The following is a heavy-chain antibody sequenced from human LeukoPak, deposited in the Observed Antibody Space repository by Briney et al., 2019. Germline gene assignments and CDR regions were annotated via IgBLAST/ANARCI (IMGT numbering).Heavy chain of an antibody. V-gene: IGHV3-53*01. CDR2: IYSGGST. D-gene: IGHD6-13*01. J-gene: IGHJ4*02. CDR1: GFTVSNNY. CDR3: ARGRLHSSNWHLFDY. Sequence: GGSLRLSCAASGFTVSNNYMSWVRQAPGKGLEWVSVIYSGGSTYYADSVKGRFTISRDNSKNTLYLQMNSVRAEDTAVYSSARGRLHSSNWHLFDYWGQGTLVTVSS.